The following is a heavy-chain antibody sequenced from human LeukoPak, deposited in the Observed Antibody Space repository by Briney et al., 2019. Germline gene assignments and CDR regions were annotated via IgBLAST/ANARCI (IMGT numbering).Heavy chain of an antibody. CDR3: ARKPSGRFYYYYGMDV. J-gene: IGHJ6*02. CDR2: INHSGST. V-gene: IGHV4-34*01. CDR1: GGSFSGYY. D-gene: IGHD2-15*01. Sequence: SETLSLTCAVYGGSFSGYYWSWIRQPPGKGLEWIGEINHSGSTNYNPSLKSRVTISVDTSKNQFSLKLSSVTAADTAVYYCARKPSGRFYYYYGMDVWGQGTTVTVSS.